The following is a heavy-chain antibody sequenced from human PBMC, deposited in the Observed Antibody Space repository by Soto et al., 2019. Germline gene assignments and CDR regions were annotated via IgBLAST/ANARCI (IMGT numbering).Heavy chain of an antibody. D-gene: IGHD3-3*01. V-gene: IGHV3-7*05. J-gene: IGHJ6*02. Sequence: PGGSLRLSCAASGFTFSSYWMSWVRQAPGKGLEWVANIKQDGSEKCYVDSVKGRFTISRDNAKNSLYLQMNSLRAEDTAVYYCARDQRYYDFWSGYSNGGMDVWGQGTTVTVSS. CDR3: ARDQRYYDFWSGYSNGGMDV. CDR1: GFTFSSYW. CDR2: IKQDGSEK.